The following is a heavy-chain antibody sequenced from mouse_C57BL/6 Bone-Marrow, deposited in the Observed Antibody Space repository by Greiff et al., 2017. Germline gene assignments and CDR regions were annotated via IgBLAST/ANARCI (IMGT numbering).Heavy chain of an antibody. Sequence: VQLQQPGAELVKPGASVKLSCKASGYTFTSYWMQWVKQRPGQGLEWIGGIDPSDSYTNYNQKFKGKATLTVDTSSSTAYMQLSSLASEDSAVYYCARGGVTTVVGGDYFDYWGQGTTLTVSS. D-gene: IGHD1-1*01. J-gene: IGHJ2*01. V-gene: IGHV1-50*01. CDR2: IDPSDSYT. CDR1: GYTFTSYW. CDR3: ARGGVTTVVGGDYFDY.